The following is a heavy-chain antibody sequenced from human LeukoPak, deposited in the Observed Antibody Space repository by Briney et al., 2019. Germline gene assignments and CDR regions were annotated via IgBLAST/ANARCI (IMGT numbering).Heavy chain of an antibody. CDR1: GFTVSSNY. CDR3: VWEAAGVDY. CDR2: IYSGGTT. Sequence: GGSLRLSCAASGFTVSSNYMSWVRQAPGKGLEWVSVIYSGGTTYYAGSVKGRFTISRDNSKNTLYLQMNSLRAEDTAVYYCVWEAAGVDYWGQGTLVTVSS. V-gene: IGHV3-53*01. D-gene: IGHD6-13*01. J-gene: IGHJ4*02.